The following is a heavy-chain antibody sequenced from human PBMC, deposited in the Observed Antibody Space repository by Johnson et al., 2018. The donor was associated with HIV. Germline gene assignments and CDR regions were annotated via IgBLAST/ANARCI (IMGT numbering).Heavy chain of an antibody. CDR1: GFTFDDYA. J-gene: IGHJ3*02. CDR3: ARDRWELLALSAFDI. CDR2: ISWNSGNI. V-gene: IGHV3-9*01. Sequence: VQLVESGGGLVQPGRSLRLSCAASGFTFDDYAIHWVRLAPGKGLEWVSGISWNSGNIGYADSVKGRFTISRDNAKNSLYLQMNSLRAEDTAVYYCARDRWELLALSAFDIWGQGTMVTVSS. D-gene: IGHD1-26*01.